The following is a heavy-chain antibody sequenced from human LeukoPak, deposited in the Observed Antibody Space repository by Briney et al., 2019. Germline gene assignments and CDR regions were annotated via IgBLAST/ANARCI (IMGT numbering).Heavy chain of an antibody. D-gene: IGHD3-16*01. CDR2: ISYDGSNK. Sequence: GGSLRLSCAASGFTFSSYAMHWVRQAPGKGLEWVAVISYDGSNKYYADSVRGRFTISRDNSKNTLYLQMNSLRAEDTAVYYCARDLGDYWGQGTLVTVSS. J-gene: IGHJ4*02. V-gene: IGHV3-30-3*01. CDR3: ARDLGDY. CDR1: GFTFSSYA.